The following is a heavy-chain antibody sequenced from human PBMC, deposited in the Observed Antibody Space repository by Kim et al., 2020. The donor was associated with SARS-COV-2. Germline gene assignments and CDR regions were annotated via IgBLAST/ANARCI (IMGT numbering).Heavy chain of an antibody. V-gene: IGHV5-51*01. CDR2: IYPGDSDT. CDR1: GYSFTSYW. CDR3: ATYSYGYMGNYYFDY. J-gene: IGHJ4*02. D-gene: IGHD5-18*01. Sequence: GESLKISCKGSGYSFTSYWIGWVRQMPGKGLEWMGIIYPGDSDTRYSPSFQGQVTISADKSISTAYLQWSSLKASDTAMYYCATYSYGYMGNYYFDYWGQGTLVTVSS.